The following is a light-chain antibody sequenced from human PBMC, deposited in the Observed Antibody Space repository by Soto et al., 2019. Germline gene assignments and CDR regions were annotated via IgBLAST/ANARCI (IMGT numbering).Light chain of an antibody. V-gene: IGLV2-14*03. J-gene: IGLJ1*01. CDR3: SSYASSSSLV. CDR1: SSDVGGYNY. CDR2: DVT. Sequence: QSVLTQPVSVSGSPGQSITISCTGTSSDVGGYNYVSWYQQHPDIAPKLMIYDVTNRPSGGSNRFSGSKSGNTASLTISALQAADEADYYSSSYASSSSLVFGTGTKVTVL.